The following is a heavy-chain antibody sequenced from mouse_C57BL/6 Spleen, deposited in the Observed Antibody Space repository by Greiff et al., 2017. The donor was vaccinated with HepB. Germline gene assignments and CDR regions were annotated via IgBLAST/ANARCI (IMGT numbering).Heavy chain of an antibody. D-gene: IGHD2-5*01. CDR3: ARSYYSNYAGFAY. J-gene: IGHJ3*01. CDR1: GFTFSDYG. V-gene: IGHV5-17*01. CDR2: ISSGSSTI. Sequence: DVMLVESGGGLVKPGGSLKLSCAASGFTFSDYGMHWVRQAPEKGLEWVAYISSGSSTIYSADTVKGRFPISRDNAKNTLFLQMTSLRSEDTAMYYCARSYYSNYAGFAYWGQGTLVTVSA.